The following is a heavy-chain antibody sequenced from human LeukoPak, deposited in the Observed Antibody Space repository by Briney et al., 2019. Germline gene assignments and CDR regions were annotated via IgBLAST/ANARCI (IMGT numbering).Heavy chain of an antibody. CDR2: ISGSGGTT. CDR1: GFTVSSNY. J-gene: IGHJ4*02. D-gene: IGHD3-22*01. CDR3: VKDSYYYDSSGYYYVKDH. V-gene: IGHV3-23*01. Sequence: GGSLRLSCAASGFTVSSNYMSWVRQAPGKGLEWVSGISGSGGTTYYADSVQGRFTIFRDNSKNTLFLQMNSLRADDTAIYYCVKDSYYYDSSGYYYVKDHWGQGTLVTVSS.